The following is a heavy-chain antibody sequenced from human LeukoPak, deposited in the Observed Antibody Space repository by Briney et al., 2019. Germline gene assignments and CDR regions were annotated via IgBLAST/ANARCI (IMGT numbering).Heavy chain of an antibody. D-gene: IGHD3-3*01. J-gene: IGHJ3*02. CDR2: IYYSGST. CDR1: GGSISSSSYY. V-gene: IGHV4-39*07. Sequence: PSETLSLTCTVSGGSISSSSYYWGWIRQPPGKGLEWIGSIYYSGSTYYNPSLKSRVTISVDTSKNQISLKLNSVTAADTAVYYCARAIYRYYDFWSVDAFDIWGQGTMVTVSS. CDR3: ARAIYRYYDFWSVDAFDI.